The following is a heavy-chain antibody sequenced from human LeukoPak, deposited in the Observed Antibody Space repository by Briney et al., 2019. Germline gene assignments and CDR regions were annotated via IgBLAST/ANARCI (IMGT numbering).Heavy chain of an antibody. CDR3: AKASGELRNDFDY. CDR2: ISVPGRTT. Sequence: PGGSLRLSCAASGFTFNSYVMSWVRQAPGKGLEWVSAISVPGRTTYYADFVEGRFTISRDNSKNTLYLQMNSMRAEDTAVYYCAKASGELRNDFDYWGQGTLVTVSS. J-gene: IGHJ4*02. D-gene: IGHD1-26*01. CDR1: GFTFNSYV. V-gene: IGHV3-23*01.